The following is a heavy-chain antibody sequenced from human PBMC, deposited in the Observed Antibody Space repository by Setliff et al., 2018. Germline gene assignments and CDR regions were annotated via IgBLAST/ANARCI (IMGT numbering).Heavy chain of an antibody. CDR3: ARDRAAAGHYCDY. CDR1: GFTFVNYW. J-gene: IGHJ4*02. D-gene: IGHD6-13*01. V-gene: IGHV3-74*01. Sequence: PGGSLRLSCAASGFTFVNYWMHWVRQAPGKGLVWVSRVNSDGSSTIYADSVKGRFTISRDNAKNSLDLQMDSLRAEDTTVYYCARDRAAAGHYCDYWGQGTQVTVSS. CDR2: VNSDGSST.